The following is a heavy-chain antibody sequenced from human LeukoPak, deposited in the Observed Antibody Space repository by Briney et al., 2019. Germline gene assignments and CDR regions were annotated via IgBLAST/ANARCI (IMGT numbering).Heavy chain of an antibody. Sequence: GGSLRLSCAASAASGFTFSNAWMSWVRRAPGKGLEWVGLIKSKADGGTADYAAPVKGRFTISRDDSKNTLYLQMNSLKTEDTAVYYCTTDNYRGNCGWGQGTLVTVSS. J-gene: IGHJ4*02. CDR2: IKSKADGGTA. D-gene: IGHD1-26*01. CDR3: TTDNYRGNCG. V-gene: IGHV3-15*01. CDR1: GFTFSNAW.